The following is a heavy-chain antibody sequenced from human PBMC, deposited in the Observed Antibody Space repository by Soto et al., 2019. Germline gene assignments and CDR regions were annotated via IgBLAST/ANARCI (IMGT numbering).Heavy chain of an antibody. V-gene: IGHV1-69*01. Sequence: QVQLVQSGAEVKKPGSSVKVSCKASGGTFTSYAISWVRQAPGQGLEWMGGVIPRFNRPHSARKFQGRVTITADESSSTAYMDLSSLRSEDTAVYYCARGQFHHVSNYYYALDVWAQGTTVTVSS. CDR2: VIPRFNRP. CDR1: GGTFTSYA. J-gene: IGHJ6*02. CDR3: ARGQFHHVSNYYYALDV.